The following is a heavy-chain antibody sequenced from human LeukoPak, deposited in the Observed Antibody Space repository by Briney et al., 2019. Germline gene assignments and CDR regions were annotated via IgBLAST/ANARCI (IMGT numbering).Heavy chain of an antibody. Sequence: GGSLRLSCAASGFTFSSYSMNWVRQAPGKGLEWVSSISSSSSYIYYADSVKGRFTISRDNSKNTLYLQMNSLRAEDMAVYYCARIEWERLGRAFDIWGQGTMVTVSS. CDR2: ISSSSSYI. V-gene: IGHV3-21*04. J-gene: IGHJ3*02. D-gene: IGHD1-26*01. CDR1: GFTFSSYS. CDR3: ARIEWERLGRAFDI.